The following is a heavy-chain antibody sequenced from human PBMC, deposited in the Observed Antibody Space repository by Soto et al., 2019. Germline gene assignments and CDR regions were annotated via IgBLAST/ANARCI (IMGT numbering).Heavy chain of an antibody. Sequence: QVQLVQSGAEVKKPGSSVKVSCKASGGTFSSYTISWVRQAPGQGLEWMRRIIPILGIANYAQKFQGRVTITADKSTSTAYMEPSSLRSEDTAVYYCAREATMVRGVTSYNWFDPWGQGTLVTVSS. CDR1: GGTFSSYT. J-gene: IGHJ5*02. D-gene: IGHD3-10*01. CDR3: AREATMVRGVTSYNWFDP. CDR2: IIPILGIA. V-gene: IGHV1-69*04.